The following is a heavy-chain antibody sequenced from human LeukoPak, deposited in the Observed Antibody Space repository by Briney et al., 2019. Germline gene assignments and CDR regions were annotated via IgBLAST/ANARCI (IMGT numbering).Heavy chain of an antibody. CDR3: TRQEQWLVRVYFQH. V-gene: IGHV3-49*04. J-gene: IGHJ1*01. CDR2: IRSKAYGGTT. CDR1: GFTFSSYE. D-gene: IGHD6-19*01. Sequence: SLRLSCAASGFTFSSYEMSWVRQAPGKGLEWVGFIRSKAYGGTTEYAASVKGRFTISRDDSKSIAYLQMNSLKTEDTAVYYCTRQEQWLVRVYFQHWGQGTLVTVSS.